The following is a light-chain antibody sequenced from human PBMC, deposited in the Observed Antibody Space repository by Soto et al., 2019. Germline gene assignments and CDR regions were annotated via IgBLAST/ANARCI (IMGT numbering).Light chain of an antibody. V-gene: IGLV2-8*01. CDR1: SSDVGGYNY. J-gene: IGLJ1*01. Sequence: QSVLTQPPSASGSPGQSVTISCTGTSSDVGGYNYVSWYQQHPGKAPKLMIYEVSKRPSGVPDRFSGSKSGNTASLTVSGLQAEDEADYYCSSYEGSNKVFGIGTKVTV. CDR2: EVS. CDR3: SSYEGSNKV.